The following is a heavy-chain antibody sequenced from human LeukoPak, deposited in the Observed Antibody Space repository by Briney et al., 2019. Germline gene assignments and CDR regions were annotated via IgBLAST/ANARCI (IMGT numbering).Heavy chain of an antibody. CDR2: IKQDGSEK. CDR1: GFTFSSYW. V-gene: IGHV3-7*03. Sequence: PGVALRLSCAASGFTFSSYWMSWVRQAPGKGLEWVANIKQDGSEKYYVDSVKGRFTISRDNAKNSLYLQMNSLRAEDTAVYYCARHNYDYGDSTFLYYYGMDVWGQGTTVTVSS. D-gene: IGHD4-17*01. J-gene: IGHJ6*02. CDR3: ARHNYDYGDSTFLYYYGMDV.